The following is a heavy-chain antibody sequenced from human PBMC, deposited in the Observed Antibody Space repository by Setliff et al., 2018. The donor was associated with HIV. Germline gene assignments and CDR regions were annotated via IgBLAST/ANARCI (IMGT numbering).Heavy chain of an antibody. Sequence: AGGSLRLSCAASGFTFRTYRMTWVRQAPGKGLEWVSFLSSTNKYINYADSVKGRFTISRDNAKNSLYLQMNGLRAEDTAIYYCTRVHSAYDVFAFDLWGQGTMVTVS. CDR1: GFTFRTYR. D-gene: IGHD5-12*01. CDR2: LSSTNKYI. CDR3: TRVHSAYDVFAFDL. J-gene: IGHJ3*01. V-gene: IGHV3-21*01.